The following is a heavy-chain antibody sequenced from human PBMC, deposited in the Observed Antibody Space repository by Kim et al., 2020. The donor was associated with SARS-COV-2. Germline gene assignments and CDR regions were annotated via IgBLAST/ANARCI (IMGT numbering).Heavy chain of an antibody. D-gene: IGHD4-4*01. J-gene: IGHJ5*02. CDR3: ARDISNYEGGGGPGWFDP. Sequence: GGSLRLSCAASGFTFSSYAMHWVRQAPGKGLEWVAVISYDGSNKYYADSVKGRFTISRDNSKNTLYLQMNSLRAEDTAVYYCARDISNYEGGGGPGWFDPWGQGTLVTVSS. CDR1: GFTFSSYA. CDR2: ISYDGSNK. V-gene: IGHV3-30-3*01.